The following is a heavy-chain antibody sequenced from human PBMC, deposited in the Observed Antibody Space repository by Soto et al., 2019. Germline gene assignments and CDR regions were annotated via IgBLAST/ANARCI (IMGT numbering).Heavy chain of an antibody. CDR2: SNAVVSTT. CDR3: VCCREGYTLVADY. V-gene: IGHV3-74*01. CDR1: GFTFRGYC. D-gene: IGHD2-15*01. J-gene: IGHJ4*02. Sequence: EGQLVESGGGLVQPGGSLRLSCAASGFTFRGYCMHWVRQAPEKGLVWVSRSNAVVSTTSYADSVKGRFTISRDKAKNTLYLQMNSLRAEDTAVYSCVCCREGYTLVADYWGQGTLVTVSS.